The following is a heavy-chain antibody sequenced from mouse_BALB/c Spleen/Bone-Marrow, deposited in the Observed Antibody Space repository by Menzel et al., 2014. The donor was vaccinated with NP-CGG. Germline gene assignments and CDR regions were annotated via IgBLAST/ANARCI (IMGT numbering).Heavy chain of an antibody. V-gene: IGHV1S127*01. J-gene: IGHJ1*01. CDR1: GYTFTSYR. D-gene: IGHD2-4*01. CDR3: TRGDYDWYFDV. Sequence: QVQLQQSGAELVKPGASVKMSCKASGYTFTSYRMHWVKQRPGQGLEWIGVIDPSDSYTSYNQKFKGKATLTVDTSSSTAYMQLSSLTSEDSAVYYCTRGDYDWYFDVWGAGTTVTVSS. CDR2: IDPSDSYT.